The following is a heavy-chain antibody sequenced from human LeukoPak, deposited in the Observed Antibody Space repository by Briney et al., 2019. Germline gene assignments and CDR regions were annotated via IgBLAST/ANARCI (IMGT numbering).Heavy chain of an antibody. CDR1: GYTFTNFG. Sequence: ASVKVSCKASGYTFTNFGISWVRQAPGQGLEWMGWINPNSGGTNYVQKFQGRVTMTRDTSISTAYMELSRLRSDDTAVYYCARGMGYCSGGSCFGLDYWGQGTLVTVSS. CDR3: ARGMGYCSGGSCFGLDY. CDR2: INPNSGGT. V-gene: IGHV1-2*02. D-gene: IGHD2-15*01. J-gene: IGHJ4*02.